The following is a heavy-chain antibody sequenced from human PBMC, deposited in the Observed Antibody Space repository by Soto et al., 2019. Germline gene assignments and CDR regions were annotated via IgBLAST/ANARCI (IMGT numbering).Heavy chain of an antibody. CDR3: AAAPTVDDAFDI. V-gene: IGHV1-58*02. D-gene: IGHD4-17*01. CDR2: IVVGSGNT. CDR1: GFTLTSSA. J-gene: IGHJ3*02. Sequence: SVKVSCKASGFTLTSSAMQWVRQARGQRLEWIGWIVVGSGNTNYAQKFRERVTITRDMSTSTAYMELSSLRSEDTAVYYCAAAPTVDDAFDIWGQGTMVTVSS.